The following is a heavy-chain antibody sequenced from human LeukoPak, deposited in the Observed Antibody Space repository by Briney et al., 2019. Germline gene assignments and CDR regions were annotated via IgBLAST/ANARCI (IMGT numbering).Heavy chain of an antibody. CDR2: ISGSGGST. CDR1: GFTFSSYA. Sequence: PGGSLRLSCAASGFTFSSYAMSWVRQAPGKGLEWVSAISGSGGSTYYADSVKGRFTISRDNSKNTLYLQMNSLRAEDTAVYYCAKDARDFLASAYNRFDPWGQGTLVTVSS. V-gene: IGHV3-23*01. D-gene: IGHD2/OR15-2a*01. CDR3: AKDARDFLASAYNRFDP. J-gene: IGHJ5*02.